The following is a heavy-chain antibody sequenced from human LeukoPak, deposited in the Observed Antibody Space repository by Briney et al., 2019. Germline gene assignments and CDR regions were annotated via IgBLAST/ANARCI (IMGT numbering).Heavy chain of an antibody. CDR1: GFPFSSYA. CDR2: ISGSGGST. V-gene: IGHV3-23*01. Sequence: GGPLRLSCEASGFPFSSYAMNWVRQAPGKGLEWVSTISGSGGSTYYADSVKGRFTISRDKSKNTLHLQMNSLRAEDTAVYYCAKERGYGYNHIDYWGQGTLVIVSS. D-gene: IGHD5-24*01. CDR3: AKERGYGYNHIDY. J-gene: IGHJ4*02.